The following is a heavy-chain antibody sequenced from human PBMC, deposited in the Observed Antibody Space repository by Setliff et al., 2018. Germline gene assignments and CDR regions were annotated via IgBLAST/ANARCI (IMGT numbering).Heavy chain of an antibody. D-gene: IGHD2-21*02. CDR1: GFTFCSYS. Sequence: GGSLRLSCAASGFTFCSYSLNWVRQAPGKGLEWVSSISSSSSYIYYADSVKGRFTISRDNARNSLYLQMNSLTAEDTAVYYCARVSTVTVRHWGQGTLVTAPQ. V-gene: IGHV3-21*01. J-gene: IGHJ4*02. CDR3: ARVSTVTVRH. CDR2: ISSSSSYI.